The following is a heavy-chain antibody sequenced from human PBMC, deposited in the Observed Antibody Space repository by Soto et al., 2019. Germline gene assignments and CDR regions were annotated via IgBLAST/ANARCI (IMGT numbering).Heavy chain of an antibody. J-gene: IGHJ4*02. CDR2: IIPIFGTA. CDR3: ARGSYYRRPFDY. D-gene: IGHD3-10*01. V-gene: IGHV1-69*13. Sequence: SVKVSCKASGGTFSSYAISWVRQAPGQGLEWMGGIIPIFGTANYAQKFQGRVTITADESTSTAYMELSSLRSEDTAVYYCARGSYYRRPFDYWGQGTLVTVSS. CDR1: GGTFSSYA.